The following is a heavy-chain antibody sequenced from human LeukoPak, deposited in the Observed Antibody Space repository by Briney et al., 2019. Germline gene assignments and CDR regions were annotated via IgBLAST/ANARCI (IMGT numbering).Heavy chain of an antibody. CDR3: TTGGSGGNYLDY. D-gene: IGHD3-16*01. J-gene: IGHJ4*02. CDR1: GLTFSTIW. V-gene: IGHV3-15*01. Sequence: GGSLRLSCAASGLTFSTIWMHWVRLAPGKGLEWVGRIKTKRDGETTDYTAPVKGRFTISRDDSKDTLYLQMNSLKTEDTAVYYCTTGGSGGNYLDYWGQGARVTVSS. CDR2: IKTKRDGETT.